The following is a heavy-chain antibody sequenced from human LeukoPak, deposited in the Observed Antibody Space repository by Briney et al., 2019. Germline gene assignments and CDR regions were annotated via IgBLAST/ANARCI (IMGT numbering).Heavy chain of an antibody. D-gene: IGHD3-22*01. V-gene: IGHV4-39*01. CDR1: GGSISSSDYN. J-gene: IGHJ6*03. Sequence: SEALSLTCTVSGGSISSSDYNWGWIRQPPGKGLEWIGSLYYSGTTYYNPSLKSRVAISGDTSKNQFSLRLSSVTVADTAVYYCARQGGSSGYYTNYYYYMDVWGKGTTITVS. CDR3: ARQGGSSGYYTNYYYYMDV. CDR2: LYYSGTT.